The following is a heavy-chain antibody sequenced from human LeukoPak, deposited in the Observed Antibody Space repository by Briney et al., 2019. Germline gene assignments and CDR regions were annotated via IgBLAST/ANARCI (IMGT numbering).Heavy chain of an antibody. Sequence: SVKVSCKASGGTFSSYAISWVRQAPGQGLEWMGRIIPILGIANYAQKLQGRVTMTTDTSTSTAYMELRSLRSDDTAVYYCARDLVPLVGRDYYDSSGYYPNFDYWGQGTLVTVSS. CDR2: IIPILGIA. CDR1: GGTFSSYA. J-gene: IGHJ4*02. D-gene: IGHD3-22*01. CDR3: ARDLVPLVGRDYYDSSGYYPNFDY. V-gene: IGHV1-69*04.